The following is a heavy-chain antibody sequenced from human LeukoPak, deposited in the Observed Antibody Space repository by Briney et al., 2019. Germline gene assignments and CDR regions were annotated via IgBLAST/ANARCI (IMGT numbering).Heavy chain of an antibody. J-gene: IGHJ4*02. D-gene: IGHD2-15*01. CDR2: ISGSVRSP. CDR3: AKDQLNRFCSGGSCSITHDS. CDR1: GFIFSSYG. Sequence: GGSLRLSCAASGFIFSSYGMSWVRQAPGQGLEWVSAISGSVRSPYYSDSVKGRFTISKDTPKNTLYLQMNSLRAEDTAIYYCAKDQLNRFCSGGSCSITHDSWGQGTLVTVSS. V-gene: IGHV3-23*01.